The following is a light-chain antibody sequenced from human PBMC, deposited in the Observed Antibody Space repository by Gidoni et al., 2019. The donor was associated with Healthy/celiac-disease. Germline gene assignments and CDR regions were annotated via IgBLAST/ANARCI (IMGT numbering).Light chain of an antibody. Sequence: DIQITQSPSSLSASVGDRVTITCRASQSISSYLNWYQQKPGKAPKLLIYAASSLQSGVPSRFSGSGSGIDFTLTISSLQPEDFATYYCQQSYSTPITFGGGTKVEIK. CDR3: QQSYSTPIT. CDR2: AAS. CDR1: QSISSY. V-gene: IGKV1-39*01. J-gene: IGKJ4*01.